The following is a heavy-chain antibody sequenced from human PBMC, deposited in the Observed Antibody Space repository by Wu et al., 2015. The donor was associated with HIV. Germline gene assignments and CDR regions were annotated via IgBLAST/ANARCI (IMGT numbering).Heavy chain of an antibody. D-gene: IGHD6-13*01. Sequence: QVQLVQSGAEVKKPGSSVKVSCKASGGTFSSHIIIWVRQAPGQGLEWMGGINPAFGTSNYAQNFQGRVTMTTDKSTNTAYMELSSLRSEDTAVYFCTRSTFAGGSDTWYSFDKWGQGTLVSVSS. CDR1: GGTFSSHI. V-gene: IGHV1-69*06. CDR3: TRSTFAGGSDTWYSFDK. J-gene: IGHJ4*02. CDR2: INPAFGTS.